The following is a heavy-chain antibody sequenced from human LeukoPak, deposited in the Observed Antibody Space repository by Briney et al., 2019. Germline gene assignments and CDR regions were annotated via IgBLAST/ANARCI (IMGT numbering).Heavy chain of an antibody. CDR1: GGSISSGGYY. J-gene: IGHJ4*02. CDR2: IYYSGST. D-gene: IGHD3-10*01. CDR3: ARRLWFGELLDY. Sequence: PSETLSLTCTVSGGSISSGGYYWSWIRQHPGKGLEWIGYIYYSGSTYYNPSLKSRVTISVDTSKSQFSLKLSSVTAADTAVYYCARRLWFGELLDYWGQGTLVTVSS. V-gene: IGHV4-31*03.